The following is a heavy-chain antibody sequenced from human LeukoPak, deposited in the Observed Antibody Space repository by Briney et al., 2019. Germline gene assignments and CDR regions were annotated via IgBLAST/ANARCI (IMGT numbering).Heavy chain of an antibody. V-gene: IGHV3-33*01. CDR3: ARAKGYSSSWSPGDV. Sequence: GGSLRLSCAAPGFTFSSYGMHWVRQAPGKGLEWVAVIWYDGSNKYYADSVKGRFTISRDNSKNTLYLQMNSLRAEDTAVYYCARAKGYSSSWSPGDVWGKGTTVTVSS. CDR2: IWYDGSNK. J-gene: IGHJ6*04. CDR1: GFTFSSYG. D-gene: IGHD6-13*01.